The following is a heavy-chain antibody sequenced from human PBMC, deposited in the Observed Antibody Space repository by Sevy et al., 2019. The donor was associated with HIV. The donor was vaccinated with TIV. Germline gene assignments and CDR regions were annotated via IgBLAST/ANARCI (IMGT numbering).Heavy chain of an antibody. CDR3: ARGPLFSPEYCSGGTCPTIDF. Sequence: SETLSLTCAVSGVSFSDYYWAWIRQAPGKGLEWIGEVSQSGSANYYPSLRSRVIISLDTSKNHVSLKLTSVTAADTAMYYCARGPLFSPEYCSGGTCPTIDFWSQGTLVTVSS. CDR2: VSQSGSA. CDR1: GVSFSDYY. V-gene: IGHV4-34*01. D-gene: IGHD2-15*01. J-gene: IGHJ4*01.